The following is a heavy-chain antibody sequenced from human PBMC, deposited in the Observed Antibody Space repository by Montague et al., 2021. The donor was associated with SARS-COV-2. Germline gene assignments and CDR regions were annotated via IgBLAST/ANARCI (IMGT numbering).Heavy chain of an antibody. CDR1: GGSISSTSYY. D-gene: IGHD3/OR15-3a*01. J-gene: IGHJ4*02. CDR2: IYLSGFT. V-gene: IGHV4-39*07. CDR3: ARGGLGNRGFDY. Sequence: SETLSLTCSVSGGSISSTSYYWGWIRQPPGMGLEWVGEIYLSGFTQYNPSVKSRVSISLDDSRSQFSLRLTSVTAADTAVYFCARGGLGNRGFDYWGQGTLVTVSS.